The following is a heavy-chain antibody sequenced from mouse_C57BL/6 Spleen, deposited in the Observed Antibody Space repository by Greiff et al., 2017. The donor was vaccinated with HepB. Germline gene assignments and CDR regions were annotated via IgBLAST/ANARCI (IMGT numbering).Heavy chain of an antibody. V-gene: IGHV1-5*01. CDR3: TRSLYYYGSSYDYFDY. Sequence: EVQLVESGPVLARPGASVKMSCKTSGYTFTSYWMHWVKQRPGQGLEWIGAIYPGNSDTSYNQKFKGKAKLTAVTSDSTAYMELSSLTNEDSAVYYCTRSLYYYGSSYDYFDYWGQGTTLTVSS. D-gene: IGHD1-1*01. CDR2: IYPGNSDT. J-gene: IGHJ2*01. CDR1: GYTFTSYW.